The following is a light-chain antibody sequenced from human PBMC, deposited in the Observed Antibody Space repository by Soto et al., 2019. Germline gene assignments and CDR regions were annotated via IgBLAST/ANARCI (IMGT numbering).Light chain of an antibody. CDR3: QRLSNSPLT. V-gene: IGKV3-11*01. Sequence: EIVLTQSPATLSLSPGERATLSCRASQSVSNYFAWYQQKPGQDPRLLIYEASNRATGIPDRFSGSGFGTRFPLPFTRLLPEYFAFYYCQRLSNSPLTFGQG. CDR2: EAS. J-gene: IGKJ1*01. CDR1: QSVSNY.